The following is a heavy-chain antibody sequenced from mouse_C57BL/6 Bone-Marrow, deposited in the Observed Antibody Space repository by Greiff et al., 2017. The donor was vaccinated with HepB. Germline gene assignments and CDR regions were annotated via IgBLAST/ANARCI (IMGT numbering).Heavy chain of an antibody. J-gene: IGHJ2*01. CDR3: ARRRIRYHFDY. CDR1: GYTFTSYG. Sequence: QVQLKESGAELARPGASVKLSCKASGYTFTSYGISWVKQRTGQGLEWIGEIYPRSGNTYYNEKFKGKATLTADKSSSTAYMELRSLTSEDSAVYFCARRRIRYHFDYWGQGTTLTVSS. V-gene: IGHV1-81*01. D-gene: IGHD2-14*01. CDR2: IYPRSGNT.